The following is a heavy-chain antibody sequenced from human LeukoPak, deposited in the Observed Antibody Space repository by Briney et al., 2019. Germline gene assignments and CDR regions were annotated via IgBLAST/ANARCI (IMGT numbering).Heavy chain of an antibody. CDR1: GFDFSFTW. Sequence: GGSLRLPCAASGFDFSFTWMSWVRQAPGKGLELVGRIKSKSSGGTIDYAAPVRGRFTISRDDSKNTLYLQMNSLRVEDTAVYYCARGDVPLTYYLDYWGQGTLVTVSS. D-gene: IGHD3-16*01. J-gene: IGHJ4*02. V-gene: IGHV3-15*01. CDR2: IKSKSSGGTI. CDR3: ARGDVPLTYYLDY.